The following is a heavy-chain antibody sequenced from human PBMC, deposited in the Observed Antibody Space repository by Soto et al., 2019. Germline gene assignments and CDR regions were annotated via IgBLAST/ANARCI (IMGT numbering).Heavy chain of an antibody. J-gene: IGHJ4*01. D-gene: IGHD3-10*01. CDR3: ARAKGRSVFDP. Sequence: SETLSLTCTVSGGSINSGGYFWTWVRQHPGKGLEWIGYMYSSGTTYYTSSLKSRVNISGDTSKNQFSLRLSSVTAADTAVYYCARAKGRSVFDPWGQGTLVTVSS. CDR1: GGSINSGGYF. V-gene: IGHV4-31*03. CDR2: MYSSGTT.